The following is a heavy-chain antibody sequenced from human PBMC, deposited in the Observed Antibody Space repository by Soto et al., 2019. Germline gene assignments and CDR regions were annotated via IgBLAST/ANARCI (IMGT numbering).Heavy chain of an antibody. V-gene: IGHV1-3*05. Sequence: QVQLVQSGAEEKKPGASVKVSCKASGYTFTSYAMHWVRQAPGQRLEWMGWINAGNGNTKYSQKFQDRVTITRDTTASTAYMELSSLRSENTAVYYCARADGEGFLDPWGQGILVTVSS. CDR3: ARADGEGFLDP. J-gene: IGHJ5*02. CDR1: GYTFTSYA. CDR2: INAGNGNT.